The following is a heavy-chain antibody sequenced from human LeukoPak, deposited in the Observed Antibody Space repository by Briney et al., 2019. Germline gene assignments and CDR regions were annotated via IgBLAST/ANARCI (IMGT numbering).Heavy chain of an antibody. CDR2: INHSGST. Sequence: PSETLSLTCAVYGGSFSGYYWSWIRQAPGKGLEWIGEINHSGSTDYNPSLKSRVTISGDTSKNQFSLKLSSVTAADTAVYYCARVYGDYEVNYYGMDVWGQGTTVTVSS. CDR1: GGSFSGYY. J-gene: IGHJ6*02. CDR3: ARVYGDYEVNYYGMDV. D-gene: IGHD4-17*01. V-gene: IGHV4-34*01.